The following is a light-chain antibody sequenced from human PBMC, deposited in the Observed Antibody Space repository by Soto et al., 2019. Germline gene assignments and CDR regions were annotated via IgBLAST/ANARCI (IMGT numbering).Light chain of an antibody. CDR3: AAWDDSLNGPV. Sequence: QAVVTQPPSASGTPGKRVTISYSGSSSNIGGNIVNWYQQLPGTAPKLLIYTNNQRPSGVPDRFSGSKSGTSASLAISGLQSGDEADYYCAAWDDSLNGPVFGGGTKLTVL. CDR2: TNN. J-gene: IGLJ2*01. CDR1: SSNIGGNI. V-gene: IGLV1-44*01.